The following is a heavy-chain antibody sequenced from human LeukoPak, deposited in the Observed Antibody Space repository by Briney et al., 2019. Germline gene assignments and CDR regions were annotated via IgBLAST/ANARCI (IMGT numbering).Heavy chain of an antibody. CDR1: GGSISSYY. Sequence: SETLSLTCTVSGGSISSYYWSWIRRPPGKGLEWIGYIYYSGSTNYNPSLKSRVTISVDTSKNQFSLKLSSVTAADTAVYYCARHSGSYSPPAPFYFDYWGQGTLVTVSS. CDR2: IYYSGST. J-gene: IGHJ4*02. CDR3: ARHSGSYSPPAPFYFDY. D-gene: IGHD1-26*01. V-gene: IGHV4-59*08.